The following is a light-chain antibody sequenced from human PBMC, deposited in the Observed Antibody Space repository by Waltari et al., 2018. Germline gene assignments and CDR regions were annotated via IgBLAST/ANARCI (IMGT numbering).Light chain of an antibody. CDR1: QSLLHSDGKTY. Sequence: DIVMTQTPLSLSVTPGQPASISCKSSQSLLHSDGKTYLYWYLQKPGQSPRRLIYKVSNRDSGVPDRFSGSGSGTDFTLKISRVEAEDVGVYYCMQGTHYTFGQGTKLEIK. CDR2: KVS. CDR3: MQGTHYT. J-gene: IGKJ2*01. V-gene: IGKV2-29*02.